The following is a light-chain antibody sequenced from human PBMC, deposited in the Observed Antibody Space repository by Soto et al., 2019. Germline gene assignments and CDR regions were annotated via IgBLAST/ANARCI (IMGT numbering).Light chain of an antibody. J-gene: IGKJ3*01. Sequence: DIQMTQSPSTLSASVGDRVTITCRASQNINDWLAWYQQKPGKAPRLLIYKASTLESGVPSRFSSSGFGTEFTLTISSLQPDDFATYYCQQYNTYSFTFGPGAKVDIK. CDR1: QNINDW. V-gene: IGKV1-5*03. CDR2: KAS. CDR3: QQYNTYSFT.